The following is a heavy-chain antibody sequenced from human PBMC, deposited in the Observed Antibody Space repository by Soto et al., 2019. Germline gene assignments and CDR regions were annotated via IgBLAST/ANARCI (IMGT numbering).Heavy chain of an antibody. CDR1: GFTFSSYS. D-gene: IGHD5-12*01. V-gene: IGHV3-48*01. CDR2: ISSSSSTI. J-gene: IGHJ4*02. CDR3: ARDTDSGYLPFDY. Sequence: GGSPRLSCAASGFTFSSYSMNWVRQAPGKGLEWVSYISSSSSTIYYADSVKGRFTISRDNAKNSLYLQMNSLRAEDTAVYYCARDTDSGYLPFDYWGQGTLVTVSS.